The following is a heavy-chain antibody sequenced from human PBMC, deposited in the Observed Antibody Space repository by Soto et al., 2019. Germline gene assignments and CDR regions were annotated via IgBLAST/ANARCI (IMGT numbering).Heavy chain of an antibody. CDR1: GFTFGSYA. CDR2: ISGSGGST. V-gene: IGHV3-23*01. J-gene: IGHJ5*02. CDR3: AKRPCGGSSWYDWFYP. Sequence: PGGSLRLSCAASGFTFGSYAMSWVRQAPGKGLEWVSAISGSGGSTYYADSVKGRFTISRDNSKNTLYLQMNSLRAEDTAVYYCAKRPCGGSSWYDWFYPWGQGTLVTVS. D-gene: IGHD6-13*01.